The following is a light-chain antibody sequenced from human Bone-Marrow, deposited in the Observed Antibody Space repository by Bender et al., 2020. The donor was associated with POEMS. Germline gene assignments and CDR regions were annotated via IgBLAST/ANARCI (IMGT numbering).Light chain of an antibody. CDR1: NIGSKR. CDR3: QVRDGDSDYTWV. CDR2: ADG. V-gene: IGLV3-21*02. J-gene: IGLJ3*02. Sequence: SYVLTQRPSVSVAPGQTAKITCEGNNIGSKRVHWYQQKPGQAPKLVVYADGERPSGIAEQFSGSNSGTTATMTISRVEAGDEADYYCQVRDGDSDYTWVFGGGTKLTVL.